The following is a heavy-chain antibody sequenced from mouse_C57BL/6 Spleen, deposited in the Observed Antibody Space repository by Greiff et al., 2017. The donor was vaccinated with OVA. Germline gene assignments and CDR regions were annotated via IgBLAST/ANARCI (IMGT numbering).Heavy chain of an antibody. CDR1: GFTFSDYY. J-gene: IGHJ2*01. Sequence: EVMLVESEGGLVQPGSSMKLSCTASGFTFSDYYMAWVRQVPEKGLEWVANINYDGSSTYYLDSLKSRFIISRDNAKNILYLQMSSLKSEDTATYYCTRETPTNYFDYWGQGTTLTVSS. CDR2: INYDGSST. D-gene: IGHD2-10*01. V-gene: IGHV5-16*01. CDR3: TRETPTNYFDY.